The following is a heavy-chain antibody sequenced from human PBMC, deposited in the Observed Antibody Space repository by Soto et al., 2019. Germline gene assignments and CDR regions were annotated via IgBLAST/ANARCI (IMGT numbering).Heavy chain of an antibody. CDR3: ARDRGVAPPVAGNTHYYYYMDV. Sequence: QDQLVQSGAEVKKPGASVTVSCKASGYSFTNYGITWVRQAPGQGLEWMGWISAFNGNTHYAQKLQGRVTMTTDASTSIAYMELRSLRSDDTAVYYCARDRGVAPPVAGNTHYYYYMDVWGKGTTVIVSS. CDR1: GYSFTNYG. D-gene: IGHD6-19*01. J-gene: IGHJ6*03. V-gene: IGHV1-18*01. CDR2: ISAFNGNT.